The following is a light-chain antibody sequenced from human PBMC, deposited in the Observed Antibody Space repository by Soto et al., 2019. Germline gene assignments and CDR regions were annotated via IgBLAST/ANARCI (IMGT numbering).Light chain of an antibody. CDR2: AAS. V-gene: IGKV1-39*01. CDR3: QESYSTPWT. CDR1: QNINTY. Sequence: DIQLTQPQPSLSASVGDRVTITCRASQNINTYLNLYQQKPGKAPKLLIYAASYLQSGVPLRFSGSGSGTDFTLTIIRVQPEDFATYYCQESYSTPWTFGQGTKVDNK. J-gene: IGKJ1*01.